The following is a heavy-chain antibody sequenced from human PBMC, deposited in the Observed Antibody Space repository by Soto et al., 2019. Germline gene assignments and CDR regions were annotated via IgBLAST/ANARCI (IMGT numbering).Heavy chain of an antibody. D-gene: IGHD2-2*01. Sequence: QVQLVQSGAEVRKPGSSVKVCCEASGGTFSSYAISWVRQAPGQGLEWMGGIIPIFGTANYAQKFQGRVTITADESTSTADMELSSLRSEDTAVYYCARGVGVVPAATIYYYYGMDVWGQGTTVTVSS. CDR2: IIPIFGTA. CDR3: ARGVGVVPAATIYYYYGMDV. CDR1: GGTFSSYA. J-gene: IGHJ6*02. V-gene: IGHV1-69*01.